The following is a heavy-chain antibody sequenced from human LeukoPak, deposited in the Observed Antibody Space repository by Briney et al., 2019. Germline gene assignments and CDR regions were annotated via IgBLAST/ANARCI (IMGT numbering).Heavy chain of an antibody. J-gene: IGHJ5*02. CDR3: ARATQYCSGGSCYDTWFDP. Sequence: GGSLRLSCAASGFTFSSYRMSWVRQAPGKGLEWVANIKQDGSEKHYVDSMKGRFTISRDNAKNSLYLQMNSLRAEDTAVYYCARATQYCSGGSCYDTWFDPWGQGTLVTVSS. CDR1: GFTFSSYR. CDR2: IKQDGSEK. D-gene: IGHD2-15*01. V-gene: IGHV3-7*01.